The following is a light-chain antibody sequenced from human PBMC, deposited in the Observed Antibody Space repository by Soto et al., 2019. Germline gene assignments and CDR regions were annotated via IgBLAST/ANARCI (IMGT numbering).Light chain of an antibody. CDR1: SGDVGGYNY. Sequence: QSALTQPRSVSGSPGQSVTISCAGTSGDVGGYNYVSWYQQYPGKAPKLIIFDVNKRPSGVPARFSGSKSGNTASLTISGLQAEDEGDYYCCSYADTYTVLFGGGTKVTVL. CDR3: CSYADTYTVL. CDR2: DVN. V-gene: IGLV2-11*01. J-gene: IGLJ2*01.